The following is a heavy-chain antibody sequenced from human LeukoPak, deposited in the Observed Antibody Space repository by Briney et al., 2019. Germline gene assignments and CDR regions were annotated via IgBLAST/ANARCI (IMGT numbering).Heavy chain of an antibody. J-gene: IGHJ4*02. CDR2: IHFSGST. V-gene: IGHV4-59*01. CDR3: ARSFYGGNSDY. Sequence: SETLSLTCTVSGGSISSYYWSWIRQPPGKGLEWIGYIHFSGSTSYNPSLKSRVTISVDTSKNHFSLKLSSVTAADAAIYYCARSFYGGNSDYWGQGTLLTVSS. D-gene: IGHD4-23*01. CDR1: GGSISSYY.